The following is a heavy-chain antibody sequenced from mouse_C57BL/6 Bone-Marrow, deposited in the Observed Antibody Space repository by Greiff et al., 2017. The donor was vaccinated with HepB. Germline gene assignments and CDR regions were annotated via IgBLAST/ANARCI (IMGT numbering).Heavy chain of an antibody. D-gene: IGHD2-4*01. CDR3: AKSTKITTEGYWYFDV. CDR1: GYTFTSYW. J-gene: IGHJ1*03. Sequence: VQLQQSGAELVMPGASVKLSCKASGYTFTSYWMHWVKQRPGQGLEWIGEIDPSDSYTNYNQKFKGKSTLTVDKSSSTAYMQLSSLTSEDSAVYYCAKSTKITTEGYWYFDVWGTGTTVTVSS. CDR2: IDPSDSYT. V-gene: IGHV1-69*01.